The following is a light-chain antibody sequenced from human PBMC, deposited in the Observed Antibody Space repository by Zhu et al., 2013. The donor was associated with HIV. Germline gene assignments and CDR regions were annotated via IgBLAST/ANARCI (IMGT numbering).Light chain of an antibody. CDR2: GSS. CDR3: QQYDDPPIT. CDR1: PSASTSY. V-gene: IGKV3-20*01. J-gene: IGKJ5*01. Sequence: DIVLTQSPGTLSLSPGESATLSCRASPSASTSYFAWYQVKPGQPPRLLITGSSNRATGIPDRFSGSGSGTDFTLTISRLQPEDFAIYYCQQYDDPPITFGQGTRLEMK.